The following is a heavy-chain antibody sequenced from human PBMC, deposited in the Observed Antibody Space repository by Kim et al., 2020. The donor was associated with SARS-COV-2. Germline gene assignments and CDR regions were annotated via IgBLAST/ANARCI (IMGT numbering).Heavy chain of an antibody. D-gene: IGHD3-10*01. J-gene: IGHJ4*02. CDR1: GYSISSGYY. CDR3: ARDHRYYYGSGPFDY. Sequence: SETLSLTCTVSGYSISSGYYWGWIRQPPGTGLEWIGSIYHSGSTYYNPSLKSRVTISVDTSKNQFSLKLSSVTAADTAVYYCARDHRYYYGSGPFDYWGQGTLVTVSS. V-gene: IGHV4-38-2*02. CDR2: IYHSGST.